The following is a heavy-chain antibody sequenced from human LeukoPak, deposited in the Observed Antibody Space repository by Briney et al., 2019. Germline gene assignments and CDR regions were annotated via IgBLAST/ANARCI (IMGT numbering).Heavy chain of an antibody. J-gene: IGHJ6*03. CDR2: IYTSGGT. CDR1: GGSISSYY. Sequence: PSETLSLTCTVSGGSISSYYWSWIRQPAGKGLEWIGRIYTSGGTNYNPSLKSRVTMSVDTSKNQFSLKLSSVTAADTAVYYCARTTSITMVRGVNNYYYYYMDVWGKGTTVTISS. CDR3: ARTTSITMVRGVNNYYYYYMDV. V-gene: IGHV4-4*07. D-gene: IGHD3-10*01.